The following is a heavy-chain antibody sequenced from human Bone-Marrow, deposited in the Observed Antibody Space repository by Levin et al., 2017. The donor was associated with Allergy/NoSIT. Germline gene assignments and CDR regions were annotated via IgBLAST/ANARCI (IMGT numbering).Heavy chain of an antibody. Sequence: GESLKISCEVSGFTFSTYSMNWVRQAPGKGLEWVSSISSSSDYIYYADSVKGRFTISRDNAKDSLYLQMNSLRAEDTAVYYCARAHYYDSSGYYYFDYWGQGTLVTVSS. V-gene: IGHV3-21*06. D-gene: IGHD3-22*01. CDR3: ARAHYYDSSGYYYFDY. CDR1: GFTFSTYS. CDR2: ISSSSDYI. J-gene: IGHJ4*02.